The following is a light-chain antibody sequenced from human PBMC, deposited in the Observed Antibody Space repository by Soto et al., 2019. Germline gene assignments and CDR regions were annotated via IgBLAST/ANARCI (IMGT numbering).Light chain of an antibody. V-gene: IGLV1-40*01. J-gene: IGLJ3*02. CDR2: GNS. Sequence: QPVLTQPPSVSGAPGRRVTISCTGSSSNIGAGYDVHWYQQLPGTAPKLLIYGNSNRPSGVPDRFSGSKSGTSASLAITGLQAEDEADYYCQSYDSSLSVWVFGGGTKLTVL. CDR3: QSYDSSLSVWV. CDR1: SSNIGAGYD.